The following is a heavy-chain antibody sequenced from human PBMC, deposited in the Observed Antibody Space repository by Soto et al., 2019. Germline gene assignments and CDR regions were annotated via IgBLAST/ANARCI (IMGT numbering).Heavy chain of an antibody. Sequence: SETLSLTCTVSGGSISYEYYHWTWIRQSPGKGLEWIGYIHYSGSIIYNPSFKSRVNISVDTSKNQISLQLSTVTVADTAVYFCAREDDGGDRDYYGLDVWGQGTTVTVSS. CDR1: GGSISYEYYH. V-gene: IGHV4-30-4*08. CDR2: IHYSGSI. CDR3: AREDDGGDRDYYGLDV. J-gene: IGHJ6*02. D-gene: IGHD2-21*02.